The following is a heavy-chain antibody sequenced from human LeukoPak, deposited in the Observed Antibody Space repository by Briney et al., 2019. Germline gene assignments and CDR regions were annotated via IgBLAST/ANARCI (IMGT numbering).Heavy chain of an antibody. D-gene: IGHD3-22*01. Sequence: GGSLRLSCAASGFTFSSYWMHWVRQAPGEGLVWVARLKIDGSYTNYADSVKGRFTISRDNAKNTLNLEMNSLRAEDTAVYYCARDYRRSYSDNTAYSLDYWGQGTLVTVSS. CDR3: ARDYRRSYSDNTAYSLDY. CDR1: GFTFSSYW. J-gene: IGHJ4*02. CDR2: LKIDGSYT. V-gene: IGHV3-74*01.